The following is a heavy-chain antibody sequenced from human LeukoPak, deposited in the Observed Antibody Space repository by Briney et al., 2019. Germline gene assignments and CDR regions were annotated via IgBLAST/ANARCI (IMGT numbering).Heavy chain of an antibody. CDR2: ISAYNGNT. V-gene: IGHV1-18*01. Sequence: ASVKVSCKASGYTFTSYGISWVRQAPGQGLEWMGWISAYNGNTNYAQKLQGRVTMTTDTSTSTAYMELRSLRSDDTAVYYCARGPRHYFGAGSAPPDFDYWGQGTLVTVSS. J-gene: IGHJ4*02. CDR1: GYTFTSYG. D-gene: IGHD3-10*01. CDR3: ARGPRHYFGAGSAPPDFDY.